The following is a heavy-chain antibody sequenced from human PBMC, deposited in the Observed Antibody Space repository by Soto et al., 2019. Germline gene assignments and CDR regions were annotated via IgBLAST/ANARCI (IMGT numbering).Heavy chain of an antibody. J-gene: IGHJ5*02. CDR3: ARATLPDFWSGYYTSWFDP. V-gene: IGHV1-18*04. CDR2: ISAYNGNT. CDR1: GYTFTSYG. Sequence: QVQLVQSGAEVKKPRASVKVSCKASGYTFTSYGISWVRQAPGQGLEWMGWISAYNGNTNYAQKLQGRVTMTTDTSTSTAYMELRSLRSDDTAVYYCARATLPDFWSGYYTSWFDPWGQGTLVTVSS. D-gene: IGHD3-3*01.